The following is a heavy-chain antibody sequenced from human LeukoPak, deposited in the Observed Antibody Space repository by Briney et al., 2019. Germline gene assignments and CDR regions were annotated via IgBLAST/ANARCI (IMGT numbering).Heavy chain of an antibody. CDR2: IKQDGSEK. D-gene: IGHD3-3*01. CDR1: GFTFSTYW. CDR3: ARGAYYDFWSIDY. Sequence: GGSLRLSCVASGFTFSTYWMSWVRQAPGKGLEWVANIKQDGSEKYYVDSVKGRFTISRDNAKNSLYLQMNSLRAEDTAVYYCARGAYYDFWSIDYWGQGTLVTVSS. V-gene: IGHV3-7*01. J-gene: IGHJ4*02.